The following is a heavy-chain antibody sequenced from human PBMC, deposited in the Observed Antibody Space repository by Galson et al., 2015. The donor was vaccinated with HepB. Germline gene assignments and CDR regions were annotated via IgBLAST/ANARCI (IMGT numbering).Heavy chain of an antibody. CDR1: GYIFRNYG. V-gene: IGHV1-18*01. J-gene: IGHJ4*02. CDR2: ISVYNDNT. Sequence: SVKVSCKVSGYIFRNYGISWVRQAPGQGLEWMGWISVYNDNTNYAQKLQGRVVMTTDTSTNTIYMELRSLRFDDTAVYYCARARYSTSPPDYWGQGTLVTVSS. D-gene: IGHD4-11*01. CDR3: ARARYSTSPPDY.